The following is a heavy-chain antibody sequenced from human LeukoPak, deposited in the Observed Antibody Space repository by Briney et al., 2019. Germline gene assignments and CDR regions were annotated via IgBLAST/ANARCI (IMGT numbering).Heavy chain of an antibody. CDR2: INHSGTT. CDR3: ARAQHYYGSGSYRGRGYYFDY. J-gene: IGHJ4*02. CDR1: GGSFNGYY. Sequence: PSETLSLTCAVYGGSFNGYYWNWIRQPPGKGLEWIGEINHSGTTNYNPSLKSRVTMSVDTSKNQFSLKLSSVTAADTAVYYCARAQHYYGSGSYRGRGYYFDYWGQGTLVTVSS. V-gene: IGHV4-34*01. D-gene: IGHD3-10*01.